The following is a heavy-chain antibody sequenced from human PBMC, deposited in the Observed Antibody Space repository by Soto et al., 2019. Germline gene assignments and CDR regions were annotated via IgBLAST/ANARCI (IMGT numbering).Heavy chain of an antibody. D-gene: IGHD3-3*01. J-gene: IGHJ5*02. CDR3: ARGPGVVDWFYP. V-gene: IGHV1-58*01. CDR2: IVAGSGDT. Sequence: SVKVSCKASGLTFSSSAVQWVRQSRGQRLEGIGWIVAGSGDTKYAQRFHERVTFSRGMSPDTAYMERSSLRSDDPGVYYCARGPGVVDWFYPWG. CDR1: GLTFSSSA.